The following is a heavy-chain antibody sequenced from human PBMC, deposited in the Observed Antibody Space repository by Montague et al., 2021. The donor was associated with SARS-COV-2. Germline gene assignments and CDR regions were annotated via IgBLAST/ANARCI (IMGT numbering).Heavy chain of an antibody. V-gene: IGHV4-61*02. D-gene: IGHD7-27*01. CDR1: GDSLSSGCYY. Sequence: TLSLTCSVSGDSLSSGCYYWSWLRQPAGKGLEWIGRIYRGGSPNSNPSLKSRVTISGDMSKNQFSLNVSSVTAADTAVYYSTRDPITGAPVTIYNYYGMDVWGQGTTVTVSS. CDR3: TRDPITGAPVTIYNYYGMDV. CDR2: IYRGGSP. J-gene: IGHJ6*02.